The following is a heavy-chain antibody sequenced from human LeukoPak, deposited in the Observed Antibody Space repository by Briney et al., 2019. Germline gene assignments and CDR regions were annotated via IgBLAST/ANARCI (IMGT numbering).Heavy chain of an antibody. V-gene: IGHV1-69*13. J-gene: IGHJ3*02. CDR1: GGTFSSYA. CDR3: ARLYCSSTSCYKGAFDI. D-gene: IGHD2-2*02. CDR2: IIPIFGTA. Sequence: GASVKVSCKASGGTFSSYAISWVRQAPGQGLEWMGGIIPIFGTANYAQKFQGRVTITADESTSTAYMELSSLRSEDTAVYYCARLYCSSTSCYKGAFDIWGQGTMVTVSS.